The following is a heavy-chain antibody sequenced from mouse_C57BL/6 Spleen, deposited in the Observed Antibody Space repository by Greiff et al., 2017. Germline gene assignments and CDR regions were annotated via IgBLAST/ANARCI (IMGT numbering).Heavy chain of an antibody. J-gene: IGHJ3*01. CDR2: INPGSGGT. Sequence: QVQLQQSGAELVRPGTSVKVSCKASGYAFTNYLIEWVKQRPGQGLEWIGVINPGSGGTNYNEKFKGKATLTADKSSSTAYMQLSSLTSEDSAVYCCARVYYGYDETYWGQGTLVTVSA. V-gene: IGHV1-54*01. CDR1: GYAFTNYL. CDR3: ARVYYGYDETY. D-gene: IGHD2-2*01.